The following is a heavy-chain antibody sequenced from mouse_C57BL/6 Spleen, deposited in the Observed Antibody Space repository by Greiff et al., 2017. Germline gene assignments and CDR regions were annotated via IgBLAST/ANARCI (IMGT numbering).Heavy chain of an antibody. D-gene: IGHD1-1*02. J-gene: IGHJ2*01. CDR1: GYTFTSYW. Sequence: VQLQQPGPELVMPGASVKLSCKASGYTFTSYWMHWVKQRPGQGLEWIGNINPSNGGPNYNQKFKSKATLTVDTSSSTAYMQLSSLTSDDSEVYYCSRGAEIYYYSGHYFDDGGQGTTLTVSS. V-gene: IGHV1-53*01. CDR3: SRGAEIYYYSGHYFDD. CDR2: INPSNGGP.